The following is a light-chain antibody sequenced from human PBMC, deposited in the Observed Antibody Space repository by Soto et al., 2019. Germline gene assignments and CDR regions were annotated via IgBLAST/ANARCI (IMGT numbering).Light chain of an antibody. CDR3: QQSYSTTPT. Sequence: DIPMTQSPSSLSASVEDRVTITCRASQRISRYLNWYQQKPGKAPKLLIYAASRLQSGVPSRFSGSGSGTDFTLTISNLQPEAFATHYLQQSYSTTPTFGPGTKGDIK. CDR1: QRISRY. J-gene: IGKJ3*01. V-gene: IGKV1-39*01. CDR2: AAS.